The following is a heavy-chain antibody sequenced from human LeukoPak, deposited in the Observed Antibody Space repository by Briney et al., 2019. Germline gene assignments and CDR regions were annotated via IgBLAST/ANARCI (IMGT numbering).Heavy chain of an antibody. D-gene: IGHD3-3*01. CDR1: GYTFTSYD. J-gene: IGHJ6*02. V-gene: IGHV1-8*01. CDR3: ARGEVITIFGVVIISYYYYGMDV. Sequence: ASVKASCKASGYTFTSYDINWVRQATGQGLEWMGWMNPNSGNTGYAQKFQGRVTMTRNTSISTAYMELSSLRSEDTAVYYCARGEVITIFGVVIISYYYYGMDVWAKGPRSPSP. CDR2: MNPNSGNT.